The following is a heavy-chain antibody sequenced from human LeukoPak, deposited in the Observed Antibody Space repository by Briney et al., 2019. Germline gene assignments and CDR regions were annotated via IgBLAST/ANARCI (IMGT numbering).Heavy chain of an antibody. J-gene: IGHJ6*02. CDR1: SASITSYY. D-gene: IGHD3-10*01. Sequence: SETLSLTCTVSSASITSYYWSWIRQPPGKGLEWIGYIDYRGSTNYNPSLESRVTISEDTSKNQFSLKLSSVTAADTAVYFCARNVGGSGTYRDYFYGMDVWGQGTTVTVSS. V-gene: IGHV4-59*01. CDR2: IDYRGST. CDR3: ARNVGGSGTYRDYFYGMDV.